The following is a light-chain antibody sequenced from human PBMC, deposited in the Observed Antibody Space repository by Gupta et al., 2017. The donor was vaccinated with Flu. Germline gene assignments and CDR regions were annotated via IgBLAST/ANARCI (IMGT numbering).Light chain of an antibody. J-gene: IGKJ1*01. V-gene: IGKV1-39*01. Sequence: DIQMTQSPSSLSASVGDRVTITCRASQSINNFLNWYQQKPGKAPHLLIYAASTLQSGVPLRFSGSGHGTDFTLTISSLQPEDFETYYCQQSYSRAFGQGTKVEIK. CDR1: QSINNF. CDR3: QQSYSRA. CDR2: AAS.